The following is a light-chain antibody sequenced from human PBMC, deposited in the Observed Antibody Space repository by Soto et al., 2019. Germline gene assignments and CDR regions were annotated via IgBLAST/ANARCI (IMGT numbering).Light chain of an antibody. V-gene: IGKV3-20*01. J-gene: IGKJ5*01. CDR2: GAS. Sequence: EVVLTQSPGTLSLSPGERATLSCRASQSVSSSYLAWSQQRPCQAPRLLIYGASSRATGIPDRFSGSGSGTDFTLTISRLEPEDLAVYYCQQYGSSPPITFGQGTRLEIK. CDR1: QSVSSSY. CDR3: QQYGSSPPIT.